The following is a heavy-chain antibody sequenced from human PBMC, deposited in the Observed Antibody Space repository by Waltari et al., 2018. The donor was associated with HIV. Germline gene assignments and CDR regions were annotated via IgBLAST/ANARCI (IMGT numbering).Heavy chain of an antibody. D-gene: IGHD6-19*01. J-gene: IGHJ5*02. CDR3: AKDRGPFIAVAGT. V-gene: IGHV3-9*01. CDR1: GFTFDDYA. Sequence: EVQLVVSGGGLVQPGRSLRLSCAASGFTFDDYAMHWVRQPPGKGLEWVAGIRWNSGSIDYADSVKGRFTISRDNTKNSLYLQMNSVRAEDTALYYCAKDRGPFIAVAGTWGQGTLVTVSS. CDR2: IRWNSGSI.